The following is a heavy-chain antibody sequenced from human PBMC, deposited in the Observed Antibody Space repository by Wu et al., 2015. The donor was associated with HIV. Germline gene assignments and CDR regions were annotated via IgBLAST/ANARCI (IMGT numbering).Heavy chain of an antibody. CDR3: ASRIVEAGRPFDN. V-gene: IGHV1-2*02. J-gene: IGHJ4*02. CDR2: IHPNSGGT. Sequence: QAQLVQSGAEVKKPGASVKVSCKTSGFTLIGYYMHWVRQAPGQGLEWMGWIHPNSGGTKYAQKFEGRVTMTGDTSITAVDMQLNRLTSDDTAVYYCASRIVEAGRPFDNWGQGTLVTVSS. D-gene: IGHD6-13*01. CDR1: GFTLIGYY.